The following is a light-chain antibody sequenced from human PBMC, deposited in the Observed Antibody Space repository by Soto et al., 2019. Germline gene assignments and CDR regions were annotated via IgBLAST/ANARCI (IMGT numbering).Light chain of an antibody. CDR2: AVS. J-gene: IGKJ3*01. Sequence: DIQLTQSPSFLSASVGDRLTITCRATQVIANYLAWYQQKPGKAPNLLIYAVSTWQSGVPSRFSGSGSGTEFTLTISSLQPEDFATYYYQQLSSYPFTFGPGTKVDI. CDR3: QQLSSYPFT. CDR1: QVIANY. V-gene: IGKV1-9*01.